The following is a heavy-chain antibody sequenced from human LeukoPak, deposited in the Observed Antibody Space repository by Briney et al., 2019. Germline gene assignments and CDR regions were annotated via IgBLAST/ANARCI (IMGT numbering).Heavy chain of an antibody. CDR1: GFRFSGYA. V-gene: IGHV3-30*04. CDR2: ISYDGRRK. Sequence: GRSLRLSCVASGFRFSGYAIHWVRQPPGKGLEWVSLISYDGRRKDYADSVKGRFTIDRDNSKNTVYLQMNSLRPDDTAIYFCARQEARNYYYEGLDYWGQGNLVTVSS. J-gene: IGHJ4*02. CDR3: ARQEARNYYYEGLDY. D-gene: IGHD3-22*01.